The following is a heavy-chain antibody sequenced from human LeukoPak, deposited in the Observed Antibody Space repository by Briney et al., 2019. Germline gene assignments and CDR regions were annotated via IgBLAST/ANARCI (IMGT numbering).Heavy chain of an antibody. D-gene: IGHD6-13*01. CDR3: ARSLPYGTTWYGRSDF. V-gene: IGHV3-74*01. Sequence: GGSLRLSCAASGIAFSRYWMHWVRQAPGKGLVWISLVKLDGTVATYADSVRGRFTISRDNAMNSLYLQMNSLRAEDTAIYYCARSLPYGTTWYGRSDFWGQGTLVTVSS. CDR2: VKLDGTVA. J-gene: IGHJ4*02. CDR1: GIAFSRYW.